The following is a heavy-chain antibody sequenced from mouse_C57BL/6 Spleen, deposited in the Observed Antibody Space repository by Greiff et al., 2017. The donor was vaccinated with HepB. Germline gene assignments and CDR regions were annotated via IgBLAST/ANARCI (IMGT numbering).Heavy chain of an antibody. Sequence: QVQLKESGPELVKPGASVKISCKASGYAFSSSWMNWVKQRPGKGLEWIGRIYPGDGDTNYNGKFKGKATLTADKSSSTAYMQLSSLTSEDSAVYFCARRGFYYDYEGAMDYWGQGTSVTVSS. CDR2: IYPGDGDT. V-gene: IGHV1-82*01. CDR1: GYAFSSSW. CDR3: ARRGFYYDYEGAMDY. D-gene: IGHD2-4*01. J-gene: IGHJ4*01.